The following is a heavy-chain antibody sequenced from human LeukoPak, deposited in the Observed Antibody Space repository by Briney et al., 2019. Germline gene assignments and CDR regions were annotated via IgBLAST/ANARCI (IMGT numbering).Heavy chain of an antibody. CDR1: GGTFSSYT. V-gene: IGHV1-69*02. D-gene: IGHD2-2*01. Sequence: ASVKVSCKASGGTFSSYTISWVRQAPGQGLEWMGRIIPILGIANYAQKFQGRVTITADKSTSTAYMELSSLRSEDTAVYYCASLERYCSSTGCSKGKNWFDPWGQGTLVTVSS. J-gene: IGHJ5*02. CDR2: IIPILGIA. CDR3: ASLERYCSSTGCSKGKNWFDP.